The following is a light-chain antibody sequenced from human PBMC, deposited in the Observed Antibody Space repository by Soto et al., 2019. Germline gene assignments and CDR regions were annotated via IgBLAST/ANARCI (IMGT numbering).Light chain of an antibody. J-gene: IGKJ5*01. Sequence: ETLMTQSPDTLSVSLGERATLSCRASQSLRSSLAWYQQKPGQAPRLLIYDASTRATGIPARFSGSGSGTDFTLTISRLEPEDSAVYYCQRYGPSPAISFGQGTRLEIK. CDR2: DAS. CDR1: QSLRSS. CDR3: QRYGPSPAIS. V-gene: IGKV3-20*01.